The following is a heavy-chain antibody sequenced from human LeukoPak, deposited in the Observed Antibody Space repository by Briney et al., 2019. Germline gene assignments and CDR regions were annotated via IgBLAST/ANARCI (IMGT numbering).Heavy chain of an antibody. D-gene: IGHD3-10*01. Sequence: GGSLRLSCEASEIILRIFWMSWVRQVPGKELEWVASIKQDGSEKYYVDSVKGRFTISRDNAKKSLSLQMSTLRADDTAIYYCTKEHYYAGGYFDLWGRGTLVTVSS. V-gene: IGHV3-7*01. J-gene: IGHJ2*01. CDR2: IKQDGSEK. CDR3: TKEHYYAGGYFDL. CDR1: EIILRIFW.